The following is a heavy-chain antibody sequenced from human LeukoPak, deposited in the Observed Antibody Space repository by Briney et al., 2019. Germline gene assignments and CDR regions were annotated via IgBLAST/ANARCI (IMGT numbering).Heavy chain of an antibody. J-gene: IGHJ4*02. CDR1: GFTFSSYG. CDR2: INEDGTTI. Sequence: GGSLRLSCAASGFTFSSYGMHWVRQAPGKGLVWVSRINEDGTTINYADSVKGRFTISRDNAKNTLYLQMDSPRAEDTAVYYCVRDFGGSRDYWGQGTLVIVSS. CDR3: VRDFGGSRDY. D-gene: IGHD3-10*01. V-gene: IGHV3-74*01.